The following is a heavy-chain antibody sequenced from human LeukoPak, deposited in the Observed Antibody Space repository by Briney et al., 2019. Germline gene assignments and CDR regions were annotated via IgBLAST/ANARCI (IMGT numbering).Heavy chain of an antibody. CDR2: IYTSGST. Sequence: SETLSLTCTVSGGSISSYYWSWIRQPPGKGLEWIGYIYTSGSTNYNPSLKSRVTISVDTSKNQFSLKLSSVTAADTAVYYCARKGYCSGGSCVYYYGMDVWGQGTTVTVSS. CDR3: ARKGYCSGGSCVYYYGMDV. V-gene: IGHV4-4*09. J-gene: IGHJ6*02. D-gene: IGHD2-15*01. CDR1: GGSISSYY.